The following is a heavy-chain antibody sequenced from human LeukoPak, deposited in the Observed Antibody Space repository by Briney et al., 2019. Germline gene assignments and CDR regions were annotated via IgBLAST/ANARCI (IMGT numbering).Heavy chain of an antibody. CDR1: GSTFQTFG. V-gene: IGHV3-30*03. Sequence: GGSLRLSCAVSGSTFQTFGMHWVRQTPGKGLEWVALISFDGSYKYYTDSVKGRFTISRDNSKNTLYLQMNSLRAEDTAVYYCARDRAVAGTENDYWGQGTLVTVSS. D-gene: IGHD6-19*01. CDR3: ARDRAVAGTENDY. J-gene: IGHJ4*02. CDR2: ISFDGSYK.